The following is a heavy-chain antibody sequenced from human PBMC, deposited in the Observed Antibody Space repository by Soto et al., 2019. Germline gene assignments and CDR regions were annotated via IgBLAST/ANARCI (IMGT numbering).Heavy chain of an antibody. CDR2: IIPILGIA. J-gene: IGHJ4*02. V-gene: IGHV1-69*02. D-gene: IGHD2-2*01. CDR3: ALHCSSTSCYLFDY. Sequence: SVKVSCKASGGTFSSYTISWVRQAPGQGLEWMGRIIPILGIANYAQKFQGRVTITADKSTSTAYMELSSLRSEDTAVYYCALHCSSTSCYLFDYWGQRTLVTVSS. CDR1: GGTFSSYT.